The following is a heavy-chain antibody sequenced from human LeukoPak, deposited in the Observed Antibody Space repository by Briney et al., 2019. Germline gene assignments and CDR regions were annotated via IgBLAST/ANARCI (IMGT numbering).Heavy chain of an antibody. CDR3: ARDGVTMVRGVIITVFFDY. D-gene: IGHD3-10*01. Sequence: RGSLRLSCAASGFTFSSYEMNWVRQAPGKGLEWVSYISSSGSTIYYADSVKGRFTISRDNAKNSLYLQMNSLRAEDTAVYYCARDGVTMVRGVIITVFFDYWGQGTLVTVSS. V-gene: IGHV3-48*03. J-gene: IGHJ4*02. CDR1: GFTFSSYE. CDR2: ISSSGSTI.